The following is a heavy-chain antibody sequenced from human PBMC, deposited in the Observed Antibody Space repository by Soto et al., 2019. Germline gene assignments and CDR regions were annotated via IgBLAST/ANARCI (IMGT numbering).Heavy chain of an antibody. J-gene: IGHJ6*02. CDR1: GGSFSGYY. CDR3: ARDLIGYGMDV. Sequence: SETLSLTCAVYGGSFSGYYWSWIRQPPGKGLEWIGEINHSGSTNYNPSLRSRVTISVDTSKNQFSLKLSSVTAADTAVYYCARDLIGYGMDVWGQGTTVTVSS. CDR2: INHSGST. V-gene: IGHV4-34*01.